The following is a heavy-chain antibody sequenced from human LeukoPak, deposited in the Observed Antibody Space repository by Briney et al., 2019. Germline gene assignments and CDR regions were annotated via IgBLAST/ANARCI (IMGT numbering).Heavy chain of an antibody. Sequence: PSETLSLTCAVSGYSISSGYYWGWIRQPPGKGLEWIGSIYHSGSTYYNPSLKSRVTISVDTSKNQFSLELSSVTAADTAVYYCARCGAVAGIDYWGQGNLVTVSS. D-gene: IGHD6-19*01. CDR1: GYSISSGYY. J-gene: IGHJ4*02. CDR3: ARCGAVAGIDY. V-gene: IGHV4-38-2*01. CDR2: IYHSGST.